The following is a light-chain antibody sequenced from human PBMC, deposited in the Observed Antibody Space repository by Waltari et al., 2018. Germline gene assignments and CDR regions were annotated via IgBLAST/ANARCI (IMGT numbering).Light chain of an antibody. CDR3: QQYSSSVMYT. CDR1: QSVSRSR. V-gene: IGKV3-20*01. J-gene: IGKJ2*01. Sequence: FLTQAPDTLSLSPGDRATLSCRASQSVSRSRLAWYQHKPGQAPRLLMYAASTRATGIPDRFSDSGSGTDFSLSISRVEPEDFAVYYCQQYSSSVMYTFGQGTKLEIK. CDR2: AAS.